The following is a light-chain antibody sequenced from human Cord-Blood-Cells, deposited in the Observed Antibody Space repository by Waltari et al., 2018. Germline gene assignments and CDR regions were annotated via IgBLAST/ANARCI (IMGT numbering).Light chain of an antibody. CDR3: QAWDRSTVV. Sequence: SYELTHPPSVSVSPGQTASITCSGDKLGDTYACWYQQKPGQSPGLFISQDSKGPSGIPERLYSYNAGNRASLTISGTQAMDEADYYCQAWDRSTVVFGGGTKLTVL. CDR1: KLGDTY. V-gene: IGLV3-1*01. J-gene: IGLJ2*01. CDR2: QDS.